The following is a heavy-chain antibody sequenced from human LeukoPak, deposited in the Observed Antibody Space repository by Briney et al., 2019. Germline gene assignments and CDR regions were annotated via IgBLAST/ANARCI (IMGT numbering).Heavy chain of an antibody. CDR1: GLTFSGSA. CDR2: IRSKGNSYAT. Sequence: RGGSLRLSCAASGLTFSGSAMHWVRQASGKGLEWVGRIRSKGNSYATAYAAAEKGRSTISSDDSNHKGYLQMKSMKTEGTAVYYCTMISGHDFWIGFPYYYYMDVWGKGTTVTVSS. J-gene: IGHJ6*03. D-gene: IGHD3-3*01. CDR3: TMISGHDFWIGFPYYYYMDV. V-gene: IGHV3-73*01.